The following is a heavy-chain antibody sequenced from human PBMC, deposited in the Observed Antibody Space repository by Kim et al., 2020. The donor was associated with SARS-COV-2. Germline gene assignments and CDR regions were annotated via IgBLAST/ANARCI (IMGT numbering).Heavy chain of an antibody. CDR2: ISYDGSNK. CDR3: ARETRIAAAGRDVMYYYG. CDR1: GFTFSSYA. Sequence: GGSLRLSCAASGFTFSSYAMHWVRQAPGKGLEWVAVISYDGSNKYYADSVKGRFTISRDNSKNTLYLQMNSLRAEDTAVYYCARETRIAAAGRDVMYYYG. D-gene: IGHD6-13*01. V-gene: IGHV3-30*04. J-gene: IGHJ6*01.